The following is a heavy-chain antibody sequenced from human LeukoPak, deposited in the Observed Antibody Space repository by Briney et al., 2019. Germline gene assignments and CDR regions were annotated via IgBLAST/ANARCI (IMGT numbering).Heavy chain of an antibody. V-gene: IGHV1-2*02. Sequence: ASVKVSCKDSGYTFTGYYMHWVRQAPGQGLEWMGWINPNSGGTNYAQKFQGRVTMTRDTSISTAYMELSRLRSDDTAVYYCAKEGKTRDWNYYQAKAVYWGQGTLVTVSS. CDR1: GYTFTGYY. CDR2: INPNSGGT. J-gene: IGHJ4*02. CDR3: AKEGKTRDWNYYQAKAVY. D-gene: IGHD1-7*01.